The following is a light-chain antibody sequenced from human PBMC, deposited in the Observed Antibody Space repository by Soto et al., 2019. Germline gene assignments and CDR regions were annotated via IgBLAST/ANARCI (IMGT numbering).Light chain of an antibody. V-gene: IGLV2-11*01. CDR2: DVS. CDR1: SSDVGYYNY. J-gene: IGLJ2*01. CDR3: CSYAGSYSHVV. Sequence: QSALTQPRSVSGSPGQSVTISCTGTSSDVGYYNYVSWYQQHPGKAPKLMIYDVSKWPSGVPDRFSGSKSGNTASLTISVLQAEDEADYYWCSYAGSYSHVVFGGGTKLTVL.